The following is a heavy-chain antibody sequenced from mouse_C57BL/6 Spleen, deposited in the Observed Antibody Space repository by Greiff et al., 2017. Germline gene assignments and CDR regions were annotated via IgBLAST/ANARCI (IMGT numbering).Heavy chain of an antibody. CDR1: GYTFTSYD. D-gene: IGHD2-12*01. CDR2: IYPRDGST. CDR3: ARETPLYFSPFAY. J-gene: IGHJ3*01. Sequence: QVQLQQSGPELVKPGASVKLSCKASGYTFTSYDINWVKQRPGKGLEWIGWIYPRDGSTKYNEKFKGKATLTVGTSPITAYMALHSLTSENSAVYFFARETPLYFSPFAYWGQGSLVTVSA. V-gene: IGHV1-85*01.